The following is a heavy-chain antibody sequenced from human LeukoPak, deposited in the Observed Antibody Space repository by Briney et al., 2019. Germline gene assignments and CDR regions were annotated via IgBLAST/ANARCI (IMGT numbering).Heavy chain of an antibody. CDR3: AKDLFPSGAQYSYMFRGVKNEGDAFDI. D-gene: IGHD3-10*01. Sequence: GGSLRLSCAASGFSFSNHGIHWVRQAPGKGLEWVSLIRFDGSNKYYAGSVKGRFTISRDNSKNTLSLQMHSLRAEDTAVYYCAKDLFPSGAQYSYMFRGVKNEGDAFDIWGQGTMVTVSS. V-gene: IGHV3-30*02. CDR2: IRFDGSNK. CDR1: GFSFSNHG. J-gene: IGHJ3*02.